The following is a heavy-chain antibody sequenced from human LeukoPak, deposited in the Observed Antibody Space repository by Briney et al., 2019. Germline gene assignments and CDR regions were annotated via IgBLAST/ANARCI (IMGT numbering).Heavy chain of an antibody. CDR1: GGSISSYY. D-gene: IGHD3-9*01. CDR2: IYYSGST. CDR3: AKIYFDYYFDY. J-gene: IGHJ4*02. V-gene: IGHV4-59*01. Sequence: PSETLSLTCTVSGGSISSYYWSWIRQPPGKGLEWIGYIYYSGSTNYNPSLKSRVTVSVDTSKNQFSLKLSSVTAADTAVYYCAKIYFDYYFDYWGQGTLVTVSS.